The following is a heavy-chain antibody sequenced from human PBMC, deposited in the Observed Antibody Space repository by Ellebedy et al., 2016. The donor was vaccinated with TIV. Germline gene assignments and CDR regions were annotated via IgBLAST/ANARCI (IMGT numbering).Heavy chain of an antibody. CDR1: GYNFTNYW. CDR2: IYPDDSDT. D-gene: IGHD3-9*01. J-gene: IGHJ4*02. V-gene: IGHV5-51*01. CDR3: ARLGRAGYYNAPGDY. Sequence: GESLKISXKGSGYNFTNYWIGWVRQMPGKGLEWMGIIYPDDSDTRYNPSFQGQITISADKSISTAYLQWSSLKASDTAIYYCARLGRAGYYNAPGDYWGQGTLVAVSS.